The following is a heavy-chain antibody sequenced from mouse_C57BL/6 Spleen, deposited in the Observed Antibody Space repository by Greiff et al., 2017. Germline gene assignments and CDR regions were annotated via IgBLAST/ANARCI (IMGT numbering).Heavy chain of an antibody. Sequence: VQLQQPGAELVKPGASVKMSCKASGYTFTSYWITWVKQRPGQGLEWIGDIYPGSGSTNYNEKFKSKATLTVDTSSGTAYMQLSSLTSEDSAVYDCAILTGTREYFDYWGQGTTLTVTS. V-gene: IGHV1-55*01. CDR3: AILTGTREYFDY. J-gene: IGHJ2*01. CDR2: IYPGSGST. CDR1: GYTFTSYW. D-gene: IGHD4-1*01.